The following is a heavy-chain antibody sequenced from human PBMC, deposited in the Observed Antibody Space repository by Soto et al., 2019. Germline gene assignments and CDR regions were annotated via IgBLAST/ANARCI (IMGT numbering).Heavy chain of an antibody. V-gene: IGHV1-18*04. D-gene: IGHD1-26*01. CDR3: AREYSGSFPYLDG. Sequence: XSVKVSCHASGYTFTSYGIRLVRQAPGQGLEWMGWISAYNGNTNYAQKLQGRVTMTTDTSTSTAYMELRSLRSDDTAVYYCAREYSGSFPYLDGWGQGTLVTVSS. CDR1: GYTFTSYG. J-gene: IGHJ4*02. CDR2: ISAYNGNT.